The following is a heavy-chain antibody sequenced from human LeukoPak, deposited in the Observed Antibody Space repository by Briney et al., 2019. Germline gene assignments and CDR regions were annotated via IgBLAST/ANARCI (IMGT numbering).Heavy chain of an antibody. CDR3: AKNYYGSGTMGGH. CDR2: IGGSGAST. Sequence: GGSLRLSCAASGFTFSSFTMTWVRRAPGKGLEWVSTIGGSGASTYYAGSVKGRFTISRDNSKNTLSLQMNSLRAEDSAIYYCAKNYYGSGTMGGHWGQGTLVTVSS. J-gene: IGHJ4*02. D-gene: IGHD3-10*01. CDR1: GFTFSSFT. V-gene: IGHV3-23*01.